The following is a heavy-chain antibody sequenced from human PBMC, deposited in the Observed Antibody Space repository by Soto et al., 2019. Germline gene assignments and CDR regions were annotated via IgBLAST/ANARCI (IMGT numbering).Heavy chain of an antibody. Sequence: QLQLQESGPGLVKPSETLSLTCTVNGASISSSSYYWSWIRQPPGKGLEWIGEIFYSGNTYYTPSFKSRVTISVDASKIQFSLTLSSVTAADTAVYYCASPPLYCSDSWCQGTLVTVSS. J-gene: IGHJ4*02. CDR2: IFYSGNT. V-gene: IGHV4-39*01. CDR3: ASPPLYCSDS. CDR1: GASISSSSYY.